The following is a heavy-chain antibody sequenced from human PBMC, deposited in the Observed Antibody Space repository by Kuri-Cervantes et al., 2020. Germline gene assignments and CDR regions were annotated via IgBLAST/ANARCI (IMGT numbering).Heavy chain of an antibody. CDR1: GYTFTSYG. CDR2: ISAYNGNT. Sequence: ASVKVSCKASGYTFTSYGISWVRQAPGQGLEWMGWISAYNGNTNYAQKLQGRVTMTTDTSTSTAYMELRSLRSDDTAVYYCARGGYSSGWNYYYYYGMDVWGQGTTVTVSS. CDR3: ARGGYSSGWNYYYYYGMDV. D-gene: IGHD6-19*01. J-gene: IGHJ6*02. V-gene: IGHV1-18*01.